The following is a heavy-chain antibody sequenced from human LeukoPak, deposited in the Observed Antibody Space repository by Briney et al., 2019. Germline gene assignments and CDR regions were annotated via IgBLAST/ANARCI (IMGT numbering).Heavy chain of an antibody. V-gene: IGHV4-34*01. J-gene: IGHJ6*02. CDR3: ARGLRYFDWLRKYGMDV. Sequence: PSETLSLTCAVYGGSFSGYYWSWIRQPPGKGLDWIGEVNHSGSTNYNPSLKSRVTISVDTSKNQFSLKLSSVTAADTAVYYCARGLRYFDWLRKYGMDVWGQGTTVTVSS. CDR1: GGSFSGYY. CDR2: VNHSGST. D-gene: IGHD3-9*01.